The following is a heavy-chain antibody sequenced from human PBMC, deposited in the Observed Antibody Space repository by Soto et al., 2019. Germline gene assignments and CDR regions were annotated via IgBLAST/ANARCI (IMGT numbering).Heavy chain of an antibody. D-gene: IGHD3-22*01. CDR1: GFTFSSYW. CDR2: INSDGSST. J-gene: IGHJ4*02. CDR3: ARDPHYYYDSSGYYDY. V-gene: IGHV3-74*01. Sequence: PGGSLRLSCAASGFTFSSYWMHWVRQAPGKELVWVSRINSDGSSTSYADSVKGRFTISRDNAKNTLYLQMNSLRAEDSALYYCARDPHYYYDSSGYYDYWGQGTLVTVSS.